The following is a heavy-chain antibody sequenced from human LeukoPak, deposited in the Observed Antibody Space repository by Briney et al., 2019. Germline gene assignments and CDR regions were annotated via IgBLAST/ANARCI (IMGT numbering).Heavy chain of an antibody. Sequence: SETLSLTCTVSGGSISSSSYYWGWIRQPPGKGLEWIGSIYYSGSTYYNPSLKSRVTISVDTSKNQFSLKLSSVTAADTAVYYCARDLELLRCSTSCYRITSGAFDIWGQGTMVTVSS. J-gene: IGHJ3*02. CDR1: GGSISSSSYY. V-gene: IGHV4-39*07. CDR2: IYYSGST. D-gene: IGHD2-2*01. CDR3: ARDLELLRCSTSCYRITSGAFDI.